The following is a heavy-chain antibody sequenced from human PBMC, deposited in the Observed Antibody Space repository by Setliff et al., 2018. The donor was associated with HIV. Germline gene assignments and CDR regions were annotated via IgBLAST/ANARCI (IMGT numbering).Heavy chain of an antibody. J-gene: IGHJ4*02. V-gene: IGHV4-39*01. D-gene: IGHD3-10*01. Sequence: PSETLSLTCTVSGGSIVSSSYYWGWIRQPPGKGLEWIGTMYYRGTTYNNPSLKSRVTFSADTSKNQFSLNLNSVTATDTAVYYCARQGLTMNRGDPAPILYYFDYWGPGILVTVSS. CDR2: MYYRGTT. CDR1: GGSIVSSSYY. CDR3: ARQGLTMNRGDPAPILYYFDY.